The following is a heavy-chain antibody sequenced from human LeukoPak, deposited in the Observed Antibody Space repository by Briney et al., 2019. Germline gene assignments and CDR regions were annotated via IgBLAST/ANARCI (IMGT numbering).Heavy chain of an antibody. CDR2: ISSKANSYAT. CDR3: TPYRDRNWFDP. J-gene: IGHJ5*02. Sequence: GGSLKLSCAASGFTFSGSALHWVRQASGKGLEWVGRISSKANSYATTYAASVNGRFTFSRDDSKNTAYLQMNSLKTEDTAVYYCTPYRDRNWFDPWGQGTLVTVSS. D-gene: IGHD5-24*01. CDR1: GFTFSGSA. V-gene: IGHV3-73*01.